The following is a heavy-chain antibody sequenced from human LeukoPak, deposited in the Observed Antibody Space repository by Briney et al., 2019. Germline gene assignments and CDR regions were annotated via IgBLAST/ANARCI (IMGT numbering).Heavy chain of an antibody. J-gene: IGHJ5*02. CDR2: IIPIFGTA. CDR3: ATYSGSSGYLSWFDP. CDR1: GYTFTSYY. Sequence: GASVKVSCKASGYTFTSYYMHWVRQAPGQGLEWMGGIIPIFGTANYAQKFQGRVTITADESTSTAYMELSSLRSEDTAVYYCATYSGSSGYLSWFDPWGQGTLVTVSS. V-gene: IGHV1-69*13. D-gene: IGHD3-22*01.